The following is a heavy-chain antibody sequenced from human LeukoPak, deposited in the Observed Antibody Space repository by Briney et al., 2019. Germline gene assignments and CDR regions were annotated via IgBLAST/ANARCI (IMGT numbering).Heavy chain of an antibody. CDR3: VREDYGWLN. CDR2: IIPIFGTA. CDR1: GGTFSSYA. Sequence: VASVKVSCKASGGTFSSYAISWVRQAPGQGLGWMGGIIPIFGTANYAQKFQGRVTITTDESTSTAYMELSSLRSEDTAVYYCVREDYGWLNWGQGTLVTVSS. V-gene: IGHV1-69*05. D-gene: IGHD4-17*01. J-gene: IGHJ4*02.